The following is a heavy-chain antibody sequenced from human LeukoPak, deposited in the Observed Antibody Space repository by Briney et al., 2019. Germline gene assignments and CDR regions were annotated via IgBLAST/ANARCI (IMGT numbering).Heavy chain of an antibody. J-gene: IGHJ4*02. Sequence: SETLSLTCTVSGGSTSSNSWSWMRQPPGKGLEWIGTYYNSGSTNYDPSLKSRATISVDTSKNQFSLKLSSVTAADTAVYYCARVGRYYGSGSYYWIGTDYWGQGTLVTVSS. CDR2: YYNSGST. CDR1: GGSTSSNS. V-gene: IGHV4-59*12. D-gene: IGHD3-10*01. CDR3: ARVGRYYGSGSYYWIGTDY.